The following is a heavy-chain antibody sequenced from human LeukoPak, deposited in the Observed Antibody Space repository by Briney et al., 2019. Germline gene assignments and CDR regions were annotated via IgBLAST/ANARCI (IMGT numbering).Heavy chain of an antibody. V-gene: IGHV1-69*04. D-gene: IGHD4-17*01. Sequence: GASVKVSCKASGGIFTSYAFSWVRQAPGQGLEWMGRVIPILDTSHYSQKFQGRLTITADKSTSTTYMELISLTSGDTAVYWCARDGSDRISSGDYEEFWGQGTLVTVSA. CDR2: VIPILDTS. CDR1: GGIFTSYA. J-gene: IGHJ4*02. CDR3: ARDGSDRISSGDYEEF.